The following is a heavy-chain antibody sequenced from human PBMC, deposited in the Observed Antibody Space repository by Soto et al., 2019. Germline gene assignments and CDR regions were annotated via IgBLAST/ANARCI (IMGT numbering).Heavy chain of an antibody. CDR1: GFTFSSYS. CDR3: ARLSVIRSILRWVNWFAP. D-gene: IGHD3-22*01. V-gene: IGHV3-48*01. CDR2: ISSSSSTI. Sequence: GGSLRLSCAASGFTFSSYSMNWVRQAPGKGLEWVSYISSSSSTIYYADSVKGRFTISRDNAKNSLYLQMNSLRAEDTAVYYCARLSVIRSILRWVNWFAPWGQGSLVPVSS. J-gene: IGHJ5*02.